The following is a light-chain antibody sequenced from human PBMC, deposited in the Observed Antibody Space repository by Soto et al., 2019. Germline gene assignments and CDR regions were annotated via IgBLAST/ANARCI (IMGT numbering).Light chain of an antibody. J-gene: IGLJ2*01. V-gene: IGLV1-36*01. CDR1: RSNIGDNP. CDR3: AAWDDSLDGVV. CDR2: YDD. Sequence: QSVLTQPPSASGTPGQTVTISCSGSRSNIGDNPVNWYQQLPGKAPKLLIYYDDLLASGVSDRFSGSKSGTSASLAISGLQSEDEGDYYCAAWDDSLDGVVFGGGTKVTVL.